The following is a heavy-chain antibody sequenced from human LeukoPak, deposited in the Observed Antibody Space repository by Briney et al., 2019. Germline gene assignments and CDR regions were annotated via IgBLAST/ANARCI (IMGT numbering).Heavy chain of an antibody. Sequence: ASVKVSCKTSGYTFTSYSIHWVRQAPGQGLEWMGLINPSGGSTNYAHQFQGRVTMTRDTSTSTVYMELSSLRSEDTAVFYCAREKYGSPVAAPDYWGQGTLVTVSS. J-gene: IGHJ4*02. V-gene: IGHV1-46*01. CDR2: INPSGGST. CDR1: GYTFTSYS. CDR3: AREKYGSPVAAPDY. D-gene: IGHD2-15*01.